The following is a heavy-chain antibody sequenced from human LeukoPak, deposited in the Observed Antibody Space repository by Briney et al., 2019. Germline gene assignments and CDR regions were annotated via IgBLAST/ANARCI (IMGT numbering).Heavy chain of an antibody. Sequence: ASVKVSCRASGYTFTSYSMHWVRPAPGQGLERMGIINPSGGSTSYAQKSQGRVTRTRDTSTSTVYMELSSLRSEDTAVYYCGRVSHDYSKYVPFDYSGQGTLVTVSS. V-gene: IGHV1-46*01. CDR3: GRVSHDYSKYVPFDY. CDR2: INPSGGST. J-gene: IGHJ4*02. CDR1: GYTFTSYS. D-gene: IGHD4-11*01.